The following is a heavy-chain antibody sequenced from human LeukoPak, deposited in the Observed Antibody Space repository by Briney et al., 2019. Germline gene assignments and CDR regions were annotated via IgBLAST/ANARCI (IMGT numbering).Heavy chain of an antibody. V-gene: IGHV3-30*02. CDR1: GFTFSSYG. J-gene: IGHJ4*02. D-gene: IGHD3-10*01. Sequence: GGSLRLSCSASGFTFSSYGMHWVRQAPGKGLEWVAFIRYDGSNKYYADSVKGRFTISRDNSKNTLYLQMNSLRAEDTAVYYCAKGGRSRWFGEFDYWGQGTLVTVSS. CDR3: AKGGRSRWFGEFDY. CDR2: IRYDGSNK.